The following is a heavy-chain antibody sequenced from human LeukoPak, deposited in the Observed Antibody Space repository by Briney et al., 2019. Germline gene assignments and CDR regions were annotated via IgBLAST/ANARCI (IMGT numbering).Heavy chain of an antibody. J-gene: IGHJ3*02. D-gene: IGHD3-22*01. CDR3: ARHAYYYDRSGSYEAFDI. V-gene: IGHV4-39*01. CDR1: GDSVSSRSYY. CDR2: VYYSGSA. Sequence: SETLSLTCTVSGDSVSSRSYYWGWIRQPPGKGLEWIGSVYYSGSAYYNPSLKSRVTISVDTSKNQFSLKLSSVTAADTAVYYCARHAYYYDRSGSYEAFDIWGQGTMVTVSS.